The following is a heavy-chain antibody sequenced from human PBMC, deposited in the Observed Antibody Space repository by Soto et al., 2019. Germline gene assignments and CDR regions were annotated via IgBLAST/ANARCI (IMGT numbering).Heavy chain of an antibody. Sequence: PSETLSLTCTVSGGSISSSSYYWGWIRQPPGKGLEWIGSIYYSGSTYYNPSLKSRVTISVDTSKNQFSLKLSSVTAADTAVYYCASNGYSSSPIDYWGQGTLVTVSS. V-gene: IGHV4-39*01. J-gene: IGHJ4*02. CDR3: ASNGYSSSPIDY. CDR1: GGSISSSSYY. D-gene: IGHD6-13*01. CDR2: IYYSGST.